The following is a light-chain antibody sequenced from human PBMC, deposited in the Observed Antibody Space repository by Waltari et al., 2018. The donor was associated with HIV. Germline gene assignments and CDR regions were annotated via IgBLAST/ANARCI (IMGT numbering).Light chain of an antibody. CDR3: CSYGGTWTNVV. Sequence: QSALTQPRSVSGSPGQSVTISCTGTSGGFSNYNYVSWYQQHLGKAPKLIIYDVLKRPSGVPDRFSGSKSGNTASLTISGLQADDEADYYCCSYGGTWTNVVFGGGTELTVL. J-gene: IGLJ2*01. CDR1: SGGFSNYNY. CDR2: DVL. V-gene: IGLV2-11*01.